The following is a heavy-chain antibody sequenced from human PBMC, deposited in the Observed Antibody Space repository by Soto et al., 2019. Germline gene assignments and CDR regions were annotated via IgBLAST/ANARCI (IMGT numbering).Heavy chain of an antibody. D-gene: IGHD2-2*01. J-gene: IGHJ5*02. CDR3: ARAYCSGTSCFEFDP. V-gene: IGHV1-46*01. Sequence: ASVKVSCKASGYTFTSYYMHWVRQAPGQGLEWMGIINPSGGSTSYAQKFQGRGTMTRDTSTSTVYMELSSLRSEDTAVYYCARAYCSGTSCFEFDPWGQGTLVTVSS. CDR1: GYTFTSYY. CDR2: INPSGGST.